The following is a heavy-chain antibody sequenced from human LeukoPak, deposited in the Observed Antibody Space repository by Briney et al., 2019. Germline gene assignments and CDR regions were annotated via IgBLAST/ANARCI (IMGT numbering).Heavy chain of an antibody. CDR1: GYTFTDYY. D-gene: IGHD1-26*01. J-gene: IGHJ4*02. V-gene: IGHV1-69-2*01. CDR3: ATGSGSYHDY. CDR2: VDPEDGET. Sequence: ASVKVSCKVSGYTFTDYYMHWVQQAPGKGLEWMGLVDPEDGETIYAEKFQGRVTITADTSTDTAYMELSSLRSEDTAVYCCATGSGSYHDYWGQGTLVTVSS.